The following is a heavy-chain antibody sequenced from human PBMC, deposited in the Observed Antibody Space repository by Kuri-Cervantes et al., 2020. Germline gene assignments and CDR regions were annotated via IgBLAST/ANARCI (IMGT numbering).Heavy chain of an antibody. D-gene: IGHD6-19*01. Sequence: ETLSLTCAASGFTFSSYSMNWVRQAPGKGLEWVSYISSSSSTIYYADSVKGRFTISRDNAKNSLYLQMNSLRAEDTAVYYCAREFPGTAVAGTEGALDIWGQGTKVTVSS. V-gene: IGHV3-48*01. CDR1: GFTFSSYS. J-gene: IGHJ3*02. CDR3: AREFPGTAVAGTEGALDI. CDR2: ISSSSSTI.